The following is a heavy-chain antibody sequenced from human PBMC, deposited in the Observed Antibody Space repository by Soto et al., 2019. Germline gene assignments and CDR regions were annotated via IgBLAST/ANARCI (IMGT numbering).Heavy chain of an antibody. CDR1: GFTFSSYA. V-gene: IGHV3-23*01. Sequence: VGSLRLSCAASGFTFSSYAMSWVRQAPGKGLEWVSTISGSGGTTYYADSVKGRFTISRDNSKNTLYLQMNSLRAEDTAVYYCAKDDIVVVTALNFWGQGTLVTVSS. CDR2: ISGSGGTT. CDR3: AKDDIVVVTALNF. J-gene: IGHJ4*02. D-gene: IGHD2-21*02.